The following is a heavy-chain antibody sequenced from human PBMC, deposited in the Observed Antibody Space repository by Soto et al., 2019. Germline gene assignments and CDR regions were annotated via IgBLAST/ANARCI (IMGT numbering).Heavy chain of an antibody. CDR2: IIPIFGTA. CDR1: GGTFSSYA. V-gene: IGHV1-69*13. J-gene: IGHJ4*02. D-gene: IGHD3-9*01. CDR3: ATDHDILTGYPFDY. Sequence: GASVKVSCKASGGTFSSYAISWVRQAPGQGLEWMGGIIPIFGTANYAQKFQGRVTITADESTSTAYMELSSLRSEDTAVYYCATDHDILTGYPFDYWAQGTLVTVSS.